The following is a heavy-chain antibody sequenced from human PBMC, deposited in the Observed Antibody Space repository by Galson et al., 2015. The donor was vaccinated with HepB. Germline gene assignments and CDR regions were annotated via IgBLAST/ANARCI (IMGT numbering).Heavy chain of an antibody. CDR3: AKNPASYDYYNMDV. V-gene: IGHV3-48*01. CDR1: GFSFISYS. CDR2: ISSGGTK. D-gene: IGHD2/OR15-2a*01. Sequence: SLRLSCATSGFSFISYSMNWVRQAPGRGLEWVSYISSGGTKYYADSVKGRFTISRDNAQKSLYLHMSSPRAEDTGIYYCAKNPASYDYYNMDVWGQGTTVTVSS. J-gene: IGHJ6*02.